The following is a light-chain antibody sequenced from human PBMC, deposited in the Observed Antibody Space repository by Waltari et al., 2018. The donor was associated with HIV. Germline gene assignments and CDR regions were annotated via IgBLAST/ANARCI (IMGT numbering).Light chain of an antibody. J-gene: IGKJ3*01. CDR2: GAS. V-gene: IGKV3-15*01. Sequence: EIVMTQSPATLSVSPGERATISCRASQSISSNLAWYQHKPGQAPRLLIYGASTRASGVPARFSGSGSGTEFTLTISSLQSEDFVVYYCQQYHYWPPRFTFGPGTKVDFK. CDR1: QSISSN. CDR3: QQYHYWPPRFT.